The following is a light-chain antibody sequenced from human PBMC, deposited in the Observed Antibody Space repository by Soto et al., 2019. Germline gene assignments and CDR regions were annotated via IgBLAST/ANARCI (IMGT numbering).Light chain of an antibody. V-gene: IGKV3-20*01. CDR3: QQYGGSPMT. Sequence: EMVLTQSPGTLYLSPGERATLSCRASQSVSSNYLAWYQQKPGQAPRLLVYGASSRATGIPDRFSGSGSGTDFTLTISRLEPEDFAVYYCQQYGGSPMTFGQGTKVDIK. CDR2: GAS. J-gene: IGKJ1*01. CDR1: QSVSSNY.